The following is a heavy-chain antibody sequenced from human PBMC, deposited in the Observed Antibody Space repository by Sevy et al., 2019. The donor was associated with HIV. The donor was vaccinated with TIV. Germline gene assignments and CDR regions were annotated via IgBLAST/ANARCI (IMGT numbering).Heavy chain of an antibody. Sequence: GGSLRLSCTASGFTFSTYNMNWVRQAPGKGLEWVSFISGISNYIYYADSVKGRFTISRDNAKNSLYLQMNSLRAEDTAIYYSARGVQTYDAFDIWGQGTMVTVSS. J-gene: IGHJ3*02. CDR3: ARGVQTYDAFDI. D-gene: IGHD6-6*01. V-gene: IGHV3-21*01. CDR1: GFTFSTYN. CDR2: ISGISNYI.